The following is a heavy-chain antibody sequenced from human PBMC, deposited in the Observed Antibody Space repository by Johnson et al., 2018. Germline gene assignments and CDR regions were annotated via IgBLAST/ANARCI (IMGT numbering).Heavy chain of an antibody. CDR3: GRDRAGDYGDLVYGMDV. D-gene: IGHD4-17*01. CDR2: ISSSSSYI. J-gene: IGHJ6*02. CDR1: GFTFSSYN. Sequence: VQLVQSGGGLVKPGGSLRLSCAASGFTFSSYNMNWVRQAPGKGLAWVSSISSSSSYIYYADSVKGRFTISRDNAKNSLYLQMNSLRAEDTAVYYCGRDRAGDYGDLVYGMDVWGQGTTVTVSS. V-gene: IGHV3-21*04.